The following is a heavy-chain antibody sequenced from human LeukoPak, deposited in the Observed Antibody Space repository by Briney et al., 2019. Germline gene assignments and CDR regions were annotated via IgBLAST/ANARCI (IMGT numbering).Heavy chain of an antibody. CDR1: GGSISSSSYY. J-gene: IGHJ4*02. CDR3: ASARTSSRSWFTFDY. Sequence: SETLSLTCTVSGGSISSSSYYWGWIRQPPGKGLEWIGSIYYSGSTYYNPSLKSRVTISVDTSKNQPSLKLSSVTAADTAVYYCASARTSSRSWFTFDYWGQGILVTVSS. D-gene: IGHD6-13*01. CDR2: IYYSGST. V-gene: IGHV4-39*01.